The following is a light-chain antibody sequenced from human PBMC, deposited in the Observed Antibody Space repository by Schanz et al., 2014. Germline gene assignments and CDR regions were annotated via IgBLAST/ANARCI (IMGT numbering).Light chain of an antibody. V-gene: IGKV1-5*01. CDR2: DDS. Sequence: DIHMTQSPSTLPASVGDRVTITCRASQSISRELAWYQQRPGKAPKLLIYDDSTLESGVPSRFSGSGSGTEFTLTISSLQSEDFVVYYCQQYNNWPPYTFGQGTKLEIK. CDR1: QSISRE. J-gene: IGKJ2*01. CDR3: QQYNNWPPYT.